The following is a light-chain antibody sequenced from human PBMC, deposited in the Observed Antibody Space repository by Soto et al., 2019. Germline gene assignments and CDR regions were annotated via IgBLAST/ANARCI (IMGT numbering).Light chain of an antibody. CDR2: DVS. CDR3: SSYTSSSTPYVL. Sequence: QSVLTQPASVSGSPGQSITISCTGTSSDGGGYNYVSWYQLHPGKAPKLMIYDVSIRPSGVSNRFSGSKSGNTASLTISGLQAEDEADYYCSSYTSSSTPYVLFGGGTQLTVL. CDR1: SSDGGGYNY. J-gene: IGLJ2*01. V-gene: IGLV2-14*01.